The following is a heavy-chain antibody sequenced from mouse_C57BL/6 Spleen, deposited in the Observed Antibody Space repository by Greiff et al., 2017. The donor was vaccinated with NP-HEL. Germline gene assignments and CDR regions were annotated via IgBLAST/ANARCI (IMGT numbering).Heavy chain of an antibody. CDR1: GFTFSDAW. J-gene: IGHJ2*01. V-gene: IGHV6-6*01. CDR2: IRNKANNHAT. D-gene: IGHD1-1*01. Sequence: EVKVEESGGGLVQPGGSMKLSCAASGFTFSDAWMDWVRQSPEKGLEWVAEIRNKANNHATYYAESVKGRFTISRDDSKSSVYLQMNSLRAEDTGIYYCTKAKVYYYGSSPLFDYWGQGTTLTVSS. CDR3: TKAKVYYYGSSPLFDY.